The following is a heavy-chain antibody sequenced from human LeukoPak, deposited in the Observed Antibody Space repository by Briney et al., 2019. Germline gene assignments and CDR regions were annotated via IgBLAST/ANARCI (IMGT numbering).Heavy chain of an antibody. Sequence: ASVKVSCKASGYTFTSYGISWVRQAPGQGLEWMGWISAYNGNTDYAQKFQGRVTMTTDTSTGTAYMELRSLRSDDTAVYYCARGVGYSSSWYADYWGQGTLVTVSS. J-gene: IGHJ4*02. CDR1: GYTFTSYG. D-gene: IGHD6-13*01. CDR3: ARGVGYSSSWYADY. CDR2: ISAYNGNT. V-gene: IGHV1-18*01.